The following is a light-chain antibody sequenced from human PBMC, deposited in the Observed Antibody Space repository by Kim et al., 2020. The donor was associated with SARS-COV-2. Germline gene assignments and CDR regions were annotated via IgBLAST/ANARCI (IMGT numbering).Light chain of an antibody. CDR1: QGVSTW. CDR2: SAS. V-gene: IGKV1-12*01. Sequence: SASVGDRVTSTCRASQGVSTWLAWYQQKPGKAPTLLIYSASTLQSGVPSRFSGSGSGTYFTLTISSLQPEDFATYYCQQASKFPRTFGQGTKLEI. J-gene: IGKJ2*01. CDR3: QQASKFPRT.